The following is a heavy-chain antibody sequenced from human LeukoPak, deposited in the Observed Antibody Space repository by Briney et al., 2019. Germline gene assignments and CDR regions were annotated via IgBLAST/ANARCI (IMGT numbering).Heavy chain of an antibody. J-gene: IGHJ4*02. Sequence: GGSLRLSCVVSRLTFRNYGMHWVRQAPGKGLEWVAFVEYDGGDKYYTDSVKGRFTISRDNSRNTLYLQMNSLTTEDTAVYYCAREVTGGNPFDYWGQGTLVTVSS. V-gene: IGHV3-30*02. CDR2: VEYDGGDK. CDR1: RLTFRNYG. CDR3: AREVTGGNPFDY. D-gene: IGHD4-23*01.